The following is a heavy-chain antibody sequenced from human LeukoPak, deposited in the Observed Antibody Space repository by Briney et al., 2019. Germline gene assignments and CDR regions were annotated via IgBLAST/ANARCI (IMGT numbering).Heavy chain of an antibody. Sequence: ASVKVSCKVSGYTLTELSMHWVRQAPGKVLEWMGDFDPEDGETSYAQKFQGRVTMTEDTSTDTAYMELSSLRSEDTAVYYCATGGMWEFDYWGQGTLVTVSS. CDR1: GYTLTELS. CDR3: ATGGMWEFDY. D-gene: IGHD1-26*01. V-gene: IGHV1-24*01. CDR2: FDPEDGET. J-gene: IGHJ4*02.